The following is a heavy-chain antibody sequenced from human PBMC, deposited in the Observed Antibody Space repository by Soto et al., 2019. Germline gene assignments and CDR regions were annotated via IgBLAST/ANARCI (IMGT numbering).Heavy chain of an antibody. CDR2: ISWDGSTT. Sequence: GGSLRLSCAASGFTFEEYSMYWVRQGLGKGPQWVSFISWDGSTTYYADSVEGRFTVSRDNRKNSLNLQMNSLKTEDTAFYYCSKDLNSYTSNFYREAFDPWGQGTLVTVSS. V-gene: IGHV3-43*01. CDR1: GFTFEEYS. D-gene: IGHD6-13*01. CDR3: SKDLNSYTSNFYREAFDP. J-gene: IGHJ5*02.